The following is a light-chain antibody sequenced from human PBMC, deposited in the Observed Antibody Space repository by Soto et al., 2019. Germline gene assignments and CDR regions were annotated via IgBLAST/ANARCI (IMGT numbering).Light chain of an antibody. Sequence: QMTQSQSTLSASIGDTVTITCRASQSINRWLAWYQQKPGEAPKLLIYDASSLESGVPSRFSGTGSGTEFTLIISSMKPDDFATYYCQPYGSYWTFGQGTKVDIK. J-gene: IGKJ1*01. CDR2: DAS. CDR3: QPYGSYWT. CDR1: QSINRW. V-gene: IGKV1-5*01.